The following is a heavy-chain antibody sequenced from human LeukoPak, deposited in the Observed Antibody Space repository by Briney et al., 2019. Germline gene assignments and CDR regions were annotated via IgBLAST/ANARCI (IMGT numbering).Heavy chain of an antibody. CDR1: GGSIRGRDFY. J-gene: IGHJ4*02. CDR3: ATWLQMHF. D-gene: IGHD5-24*01. CDR2: IYSTGST. Sequence: SVTLSLTCTVSGGSIRGRDFYWGWIRQPPGKGLEWIGTIYSTGSTYYNASLKSRVTISVDTSKNQFSLRLTSVTAADTAVYYCATWLQMHFWGQGTLVTVSS. V-gene: IGHV4-39*07.